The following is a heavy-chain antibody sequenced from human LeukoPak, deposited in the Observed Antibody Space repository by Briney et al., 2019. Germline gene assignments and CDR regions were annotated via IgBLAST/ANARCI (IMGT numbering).Heavy chain of an antibody. CDR3: ARDGYDILTGYPYYGMDV. CDR1: GFTFSSYG. Sequence: GRSLRLSCAASGFTFSSYGMHWVRQAPGKGLEWVSSISSSSSYIYYADSVKGRFTISRDNAKNSLYLQMNSLRAEDTAVYYCARDGYDILTGYPYYGMDVWGQGTTVTVSS. CDR2: ISSSSSYI. D-gene: IGHD3-9*01. V-gene: IGHV3-21*01. J-gene: IGHJ6*02.